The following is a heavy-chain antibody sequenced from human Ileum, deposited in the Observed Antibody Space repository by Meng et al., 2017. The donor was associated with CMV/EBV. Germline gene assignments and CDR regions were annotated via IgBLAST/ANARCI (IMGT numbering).Heavy chain of an antibody. J-gene: IGHJ5*02. CDR1: GFTFSSYG. V-gene: IGHV3-30*02. D-gene: IGHD4-11*01. Sequence: ASGFTFSSYGMHWVRQARGEGLEWVAFIRYDGSNKYYADSVEGRFTISRDNSKNTLYLQMNSLRAEDTAVYYCAKDAVPHDYSAAFDPWGQGTLVPSPQ. CDR3: AKDAVPHDYSAAFDP. CDR2: IRYDGSNK.